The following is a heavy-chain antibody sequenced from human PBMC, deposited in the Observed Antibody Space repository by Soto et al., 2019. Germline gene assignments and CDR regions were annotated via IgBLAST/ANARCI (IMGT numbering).Heavy chain of an antibody. V-gene: IGHV4-59*01. CDR1: GDSLNNNW. Sequence: QVQLLESGPTLVKPSEILFLTCSVSGDSLNNNWWTWIRQAPGTAPELVGYIYYMGDTRYNPSLESRVTISLDTPKNQISLELRSLSGADTAVYFCARGSLVYDSWGQGILVTVSS. J-gene: IGHJ4*02. CDR2: IYYMGDT. CDR3: ARGSLVYDS. D-gene: IGHD3-16*01.